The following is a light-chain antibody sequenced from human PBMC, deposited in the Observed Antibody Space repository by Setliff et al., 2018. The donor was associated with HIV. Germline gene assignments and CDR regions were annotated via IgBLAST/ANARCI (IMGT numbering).Light chain of an antibody. J-gene: IGLJ1*01. CDR2: EVR. V-gene: IGLV2-14*01. Sequence: QSVLTQPASVSGSPGQSITISCTGTSSDVGGYNYVSWYQQHPGNAPKLIIYEVRNRPSGVSNRFSGSKSGNTASLTISGLQAEDEADYYCSSYAITNTLPFGSGTKGTVL. CDR3: SSYAITNTLP. CDR1: SSDVGGYNY.